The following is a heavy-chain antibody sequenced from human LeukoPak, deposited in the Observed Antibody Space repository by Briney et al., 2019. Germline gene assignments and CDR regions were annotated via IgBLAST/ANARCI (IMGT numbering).Heavy chain of an antibody. J-gene: IGHJ4*02. Sequence: GGSLRLSCAASGFTFSSYSMNWVRQAPENGLEWVSYIRSSSSDMYYADSVKGRFTISRDTAKNSLYLQMNGLRDEDTAVYYCAGDKDHAFDYWGQGTLVTVSS. CDR2: IRSSSSDM. CDR1: GFTFSSYS. V-gene: IGHV3-48*02. CDR3: AGDKDHAFDY.